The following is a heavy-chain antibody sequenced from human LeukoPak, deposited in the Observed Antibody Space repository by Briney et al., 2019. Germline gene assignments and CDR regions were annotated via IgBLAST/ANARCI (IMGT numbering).Heavy chain of an antibody. Sequence: ASLKVSCKASGYTFTGYYMHWVRQAPGQGLEWMGWINTYNGNTDYAQKFQGRITMTTATSTSTAYMELRSLRSDDTAVYYCARDSSSRGPDRWWFDPWGQGTLVTV. D-gene: IGHD3-10*01. CDR2: INTYNGNT. CDR1: GYTFTGYY. V-gene: IGHV1-18*04. CDR3: ARDSSSRGPDRWWFDP. J-gene: IGHJ5*02.